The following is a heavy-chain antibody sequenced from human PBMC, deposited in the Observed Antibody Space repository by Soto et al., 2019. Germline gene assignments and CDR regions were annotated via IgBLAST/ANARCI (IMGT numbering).Heavy chain of an antibody. CDR1: GGTFSSYA. J-gene: IGHJ6*02. Sequence: SVKVSCKASGGTFSSYAISWVRQAPGQGLEWMGGIIPIFGTANYAQKFQGRVTITADESTSTAYMELSSLRSEDTAVYYCARGARGITMIVVVINPLYYYYGMDVWGQGTTVTVS. D-gene: IGHD3-22*01. CDR3: ARGARGITMIVVVINPLYYYYGMDV. CDR2: IIPIFGTA. V-gene: IGHV1-69*13.